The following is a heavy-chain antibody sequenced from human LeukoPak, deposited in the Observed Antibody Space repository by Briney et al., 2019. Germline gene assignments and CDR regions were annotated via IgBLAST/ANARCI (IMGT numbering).Heavy chain of an antibody. CDR2: IYHSGST. CDR3: ARLGTYCSSTSCPNWFDP. CDR1: GYSISSGYY. Sequence: SETLSLTCAVSGYSISSGYYWGWIRQPPGKGLEWIGSIYHSGSTYYNPSLKSRVTMSVDTSKNQFSLKLSSVTAADTAVYYCARLGTYCSSTSCPNWFDPWGQGTLVTVSS. J-gene: IGHJ5*02. D-gene: IGHD2-2*01. V-gene: IGHV4-38-2*01.